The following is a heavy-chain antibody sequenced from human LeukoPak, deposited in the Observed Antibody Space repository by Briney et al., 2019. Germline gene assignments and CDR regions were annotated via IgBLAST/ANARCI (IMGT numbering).Heavy chain of an antibody. D-gene: IGHD5-12*01. CDR2: INPSGGST. CDR1: GYTFTSYY. CDR3: ARERRGGYDVDY. V-gene: IGHV1-46*01. J-gene: IGHJ4*02. Sequence: ASVKVSCKASGYTFTSYYMHWVRQAPGQGLEWMGIINPSGGSTSYAQKLQGRVTMTRDTSTSTVYMELSSLRSEDTAVYYCARERRGGYDVDYWGQGTLVTVSS.